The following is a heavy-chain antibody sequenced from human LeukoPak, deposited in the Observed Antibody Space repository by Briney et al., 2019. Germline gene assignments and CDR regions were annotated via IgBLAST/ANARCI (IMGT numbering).Heavy chain of an antibody. CDR3: ARETIAARPDWFDP. CDR1: GGTFSRYT. Sequence: ASVKVSCKASGGTFSRYTITWVRQAPGQGLEWMGRIIPILGIANYAQKFQGRVTITADKSTSTAYMELSSLRSEDTAVYYCARETIAARPDWFDPWGQGTLVTVSS. J-gene: IGHJ5*02. V-gene: IGHV1-69*04. D-gene: IGHD6-6*01. CDR2: IIPILGIA.